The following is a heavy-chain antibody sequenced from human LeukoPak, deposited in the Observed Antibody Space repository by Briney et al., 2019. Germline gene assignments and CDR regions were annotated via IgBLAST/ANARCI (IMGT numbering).Heavy chain of an antibody. V-gene: IGHV5-51*01. J-gene: IGHJ4*02. Sequence: GESLKISCKGSGYSFTSYWIGWVRQMPGKGLEWMGIINPGDSHTIHSPSFQAQVPLSADKSISTAYLQWSSLKASDTAMYYCARLLAARPDYWGQGTLVTVSS. D-gene: IGHD6-6*01. CDR3: ARLLAARPDY. CDR1: GYSFTSYW. CDR2: INPGDSHT.